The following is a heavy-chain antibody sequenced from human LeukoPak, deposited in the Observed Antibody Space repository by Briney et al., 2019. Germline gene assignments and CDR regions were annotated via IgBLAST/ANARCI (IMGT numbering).Heavy chain of an antibody. J-gene: IGHJ4*02. CDR2: FDPEDGET. CDR3: ATGYKEVPTRREYYFDY. D-gene: IGHD5-24*01. V-gene: IGHV1-24*01. CDR1: GYTLTELS. Sequence: ASVKVSCKVSGYTLTELSMHWVRQAPGKGLEWMGGFDPEDGETIHAQKFQGRVTMTEDTSTDTAYMELSSLRSEDTAVYYCATGYKEVPTRREYYFDYWGQGTLVTVSS.